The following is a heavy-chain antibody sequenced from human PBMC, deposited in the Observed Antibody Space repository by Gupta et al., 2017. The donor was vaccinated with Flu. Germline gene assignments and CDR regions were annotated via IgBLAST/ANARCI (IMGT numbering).Heavy chain of an antibody. J-gene: IGHJ6*03. CDR2: INHSGST. V-gene: IGHV4-34*01. D-gene: IGHD5-18*01. CDR3: ARGADSHGNYYYYMDV. Sequence: PPGKGLEWIGEINHSGSTNYNPSLKSRVTISVDTSKNQFSLKLSSVTAADTAVYYCARGADSHGNYYYYMDVWGKGTTVTVSS.